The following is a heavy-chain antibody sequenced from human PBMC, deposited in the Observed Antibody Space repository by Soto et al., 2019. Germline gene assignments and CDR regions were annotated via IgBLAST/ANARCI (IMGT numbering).Heavy chain of an antibody. D-gene: IGHD3-22*01. Sequence: SETLSLTCTVSGGSISSSSYYWGWIRQPPGKGLEWIGSIYYSGSTYYNPSLKSRVTISVDTSKNQFPLKLSSVTAADTAVYYCASPYYYDSSGYPIYGMDVWGQGTTVTVSS. CDR1: GGSISSSSYY. CDR2: IYYSGST. V-gene: IGHV4-39*01. J-gene: IGHJ6*02. CDR3: ASPYYYDSSGYPIYGMDV.